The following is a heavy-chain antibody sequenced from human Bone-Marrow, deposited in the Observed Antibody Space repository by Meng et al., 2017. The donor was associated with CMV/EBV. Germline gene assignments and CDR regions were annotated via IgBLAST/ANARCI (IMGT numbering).Heavy chain of an antibody. J-gene: IGHJ4*02. V-gene: IGHV3-9*01. CDR3: AKDVVGAATTYYFDY. D-gene: IGHD4-11*01. Sequence: GGSLRLSCTASGFIFHDYTMHWVRQAPGKGLEWVSGINWNSGNIFYADSVKGRFTISRDNAKNSLYLQMNSLRAEDTALYYCAKDVVGAATTYYFDYWGQGPRVTGSS. CDR1: GFIFHDYT. CDR2: INWNSGNI.